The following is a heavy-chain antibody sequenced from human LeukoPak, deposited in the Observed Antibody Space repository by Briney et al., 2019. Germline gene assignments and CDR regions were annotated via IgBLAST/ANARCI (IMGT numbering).Heavy chain of an antibody. CDR2: IEQDGNEK. CDR1: GFTFNSFW. D-gene: IGHD3-3*01. J-gene: IGHJ4*02. CDR3: ARASVWSGYLGY. Sequence: GGSLRLSCTVSGFTFNSFWMTWVRQAPGKGLEWVATIEQDGNEKYYLDSVKGRFTISRDNAENSIYLHMSSLRVDDTAVYYCARASVWSGYLGYWGQGTLVTVSS. V-gene: IGHV3-7*01.